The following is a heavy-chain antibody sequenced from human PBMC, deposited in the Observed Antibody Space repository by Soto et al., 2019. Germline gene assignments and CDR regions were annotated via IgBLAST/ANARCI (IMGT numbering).Heavy chain of an antibody. Sequence: SETLSLTCIVSDGSITSSNNFWGWIRQPPGKGLEWIGTIFYGGNTYYNPSLKSRVTMSVATFKNQFPLRLSSVTAAATAVYFCPSRYDFGSHPYYHSFDSLAQGALVTVSS. CDR1: DGSITSSNNF. J-gene: IGHJ4*02. V-gene: IGHV4-39*01. CDR3: PSRYDFGSHPYYHSFDS. D-gene: IGHD3-10*01. CDR2: IFYGGNT.